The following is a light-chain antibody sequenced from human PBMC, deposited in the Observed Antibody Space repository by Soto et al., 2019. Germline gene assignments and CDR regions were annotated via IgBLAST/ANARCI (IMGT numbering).Light chain of an antibody. CDR1: QSVSSN. J-gene: IGKJ1*01. Sequence: EIVMTQSPATLSVSPGERATLSCRASQSVSSNLAWYQQKPGQAPRLLIYGASTRATGIPARFSGSGSGTEFTLTISSLQSEDFAVYYCQQYGSSGKFGQGTRWIS. V-gene: IGKV3-15*01. CDR3: QQYGSSGK. CDR2: GAS.